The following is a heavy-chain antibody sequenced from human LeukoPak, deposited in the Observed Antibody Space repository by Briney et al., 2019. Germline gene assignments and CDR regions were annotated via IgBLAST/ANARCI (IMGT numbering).Heavy chain of an antibody. CDR1: GFTFRSYA. CDR3: ARVSGWYWFVN. J-gene: IGHJ4*02. V-gene: IGHV3-64*01. CDR2: ISSDGRIT. D-gene: IGHD6-19*01. Sequence: PGGSLRLSCAASGFTFRSYAMHWIRQASGKGLEYVSAISSDGRITYYANSVKGRFTISRDNSKNILYLQMGSLRADDTAVYYCARVSGWYWFVNWGQGTLVTVSS.